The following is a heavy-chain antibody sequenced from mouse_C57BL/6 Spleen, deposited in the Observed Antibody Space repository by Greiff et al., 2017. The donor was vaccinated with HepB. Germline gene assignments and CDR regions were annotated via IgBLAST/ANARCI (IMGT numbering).Heavy chain of an antibody. V-gene: IGHV1-80*01. CDR2: IYPGDGDT. Sequence: VQLQQSGAELVKPGASVKISCKASGYAFSSYWMNWVKQRPGKGLEWIGQIYPGDGDTNYNGKFKGKATLTADKSSSTAYMQLSSLTSEDSAVYFCARSPYYGYAIDYWGQGTSVTVSS. CDR3: ARSPYYGYAIDY. CDR1: GYAFSSYW. J-gene: IGHJ4*01. D-gene: IGHD1-1*01.